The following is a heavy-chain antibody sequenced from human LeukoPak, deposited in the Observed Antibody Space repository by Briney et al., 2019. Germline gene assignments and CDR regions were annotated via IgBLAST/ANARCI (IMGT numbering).Heavy chain of an antibody. Sequence: GGSLRLSCAASGFTFSNYAMHWVRQAPGKGLEWVTFIRYGGSNKYYAESVKGRFTISRDNSKNTLYLQMSSLRAEDTAVYYCAKAIHSSSSGVVDYWGQGTLVTVSS. V-gene: IGHV3-30*02. CDR1: GFTFSNYA. CDR3: AKAIHSSSSGVVDY. CDR2: IRYGGSNK. D-gene: IGHD6-6*01. J-gene: IGHJ4*02.